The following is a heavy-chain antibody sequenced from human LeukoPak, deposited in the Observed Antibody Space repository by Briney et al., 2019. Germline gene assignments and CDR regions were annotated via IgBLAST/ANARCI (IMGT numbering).Heavy chain of an antibody. Sequence: ASETLSLTCTVSGGSISSYYWSLIRQPPGKGLEWIGYIYYSGSTNYNPSLKSRVTISVDTSKNQFSLKLSSVTAADTAVYYCARASLWSSGWYDYWGQGTLVTVSS. CDR1: GGSISSYY. V-gene: IGHV4-59*01. J-gene: IGHJ4*02. CDR3: ARASLWSSGWYDY. D-gene: IGHD6-19*01. CDR2: IYYSGST.